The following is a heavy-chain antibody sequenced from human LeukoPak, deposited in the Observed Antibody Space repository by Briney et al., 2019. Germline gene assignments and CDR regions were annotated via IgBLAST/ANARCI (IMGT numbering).Heavy chain of an antibody. CDR2: IYTSGST. CDR3: ARVATTYYFDY. V-gene: IGHV4-4*07. J-gene: IGHJ4*02. Sequence: SETLSLTCTVSGGSISSYYWSWIRQPAGKGLEWIGRIYTSGSTNYNPSLKSRVTISVDRSGNQFSLKLSSVTAADTAVYYCARVATTYYFDYWGQGTLVTVSS. D-gene: IGHD5-12*01. CDR1: GGSISSYY.